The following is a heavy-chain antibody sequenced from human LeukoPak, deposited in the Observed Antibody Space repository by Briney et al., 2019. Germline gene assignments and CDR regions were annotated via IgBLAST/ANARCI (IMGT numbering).Heavy chain of an antibody. J-gene: IGHJ3*02. Sequence: GGSLRLSCAASGFTFNNYAMHWVRQGPGKGLEWVSLISGDGGRKYYADSMKGRFTISRDNSKNSLYLQVNSLRTEGTALYYCAKGAGYNNGDASDIWGLGTMVTVSS. D-gene: IGHD5-24*01. CDR1: GFTFNNYA. CDR2: ISGDGGRK. CDR3: AKGAGYNNGDASDI. V-gene: IGHV3-43*02.